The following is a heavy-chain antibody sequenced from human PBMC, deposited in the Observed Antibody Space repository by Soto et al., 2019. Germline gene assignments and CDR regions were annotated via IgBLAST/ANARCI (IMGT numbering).Heavy chain of an antibody. J-gene: IGHJ5*02. Sequence: SETLSLTCAVYGGSFSGYYWSWIRQPPGKGLEWIGEINHSGSTNYNPSLKSRVTISVDTSKNQFSLKLSSVTAADTAVYYCARGSELLLWFGELLFWFDPWGQGTLVTVSS. D-gene: IGHD3-10*01. CDR1: GGSFSGYY. V-gene: IGHV4-34*01. CDR2: INHSGST. CDR3: ARGSELLLWFGELLFWFDP.